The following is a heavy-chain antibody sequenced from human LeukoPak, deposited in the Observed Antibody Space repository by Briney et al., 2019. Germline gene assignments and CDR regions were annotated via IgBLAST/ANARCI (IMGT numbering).Heavy chain of an antibody. CDR2: IYYSGST. J-gene: IGHJ4*02. V-gene: IGHV4-30-4*01. D-gene: IGHD6-13*01. CDR3: ARGDSSSWSFKI. Sequence: PSQTLSLTCTVSGGSISSGDYYWSWIRHPPGKGLEWIAYIYYSGSTYYNPSLKSRVTISVDTSKNQFSLKLSSVTAADTAVYYCARGDSSSWSFKIWGQGTLVTVSS. CDR1: GGSISSGDYY.